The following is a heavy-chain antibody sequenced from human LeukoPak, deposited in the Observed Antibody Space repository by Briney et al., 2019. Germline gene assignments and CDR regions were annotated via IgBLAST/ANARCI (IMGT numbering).Heavy chain of an antibody. D-gene: IGHD1-26*01. CDR3: AIGRSNPSPYYYYMDV. CDR2: IYYSGST. CDR1: GGSISSSSYY. J-gene: IGHJ6*03. V-gene: IGHV4-39*01. Sequence: SETLSLTCTVSGGSISSSSYYWGWIRQPPGKGLEWIGSIYYSGSTYYNPSLKSRVTISVDTSKNQFSLKLSSVTAADTAVYYCAIGRSNPSPYYYYMDVWGKGTTVTVSS.